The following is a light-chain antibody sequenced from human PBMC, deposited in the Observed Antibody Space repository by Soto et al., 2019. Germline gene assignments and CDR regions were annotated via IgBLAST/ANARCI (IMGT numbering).Light chain of an antibody. J-gene: IGLJ1*01. Sequence: QSVLTQPPSASGTPGQRVTISCSGSSSNIGSNTVNWYQQLPGTAPKLLIYSNNQRPSGVPDRLSGSKSGTSASLAISGLQSEDEADYYCAAWDDSLNRYVFGTGTKVTVL. CDR3: AAWDDSLNRYV. CDR1: SSNIGSNT. V-gene: IGLV1-44*01. CDR2: SNN.